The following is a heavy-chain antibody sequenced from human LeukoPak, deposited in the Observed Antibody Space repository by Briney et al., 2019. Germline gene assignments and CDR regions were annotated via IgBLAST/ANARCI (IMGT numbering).Heavy chain of an antibody. J-gene: IGHJ3*02. V-gene: IGHV1-18*01. CDR1: GYTFTSYG. D-gene: IGHD3-22*01. CDR2: TSGYNGNT. CDR3: ARGRTHRYYYDSSGYYGGAFDI. Sequence: ASVKVSCKASGYTFTSYGINWVRQAPGQGLEWMGWTSGYNGNTKYAQKLQGRVTMTTDTSTSTAYMELRSLRSDDTAVYYCARGRTHRYYYDSSGYYGGAFDIWGQGTMVTVSS.